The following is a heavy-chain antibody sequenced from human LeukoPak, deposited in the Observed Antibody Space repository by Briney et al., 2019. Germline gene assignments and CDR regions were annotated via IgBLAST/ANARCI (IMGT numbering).Heavy chain of an antibody. V-gene: IGHV3-30*02. CDR1: GFTFSNSA. D-gene: IGHD2-2*01. Sequence: GGSLRLSCAASGFTFSNSALSWVRQAPGKGLEWVAFIRYDGSNKYYADSVKGRFTISRDNSKNTLYLQMNSLRAEDTAVYYCAKGRRGYCSSTSCYAGGYFDYWGQGTLVTVSS. CDR3: AKGRRGYCSSTSCYAGGYFDY. J-gene: IGHJ4*02. CDR2: IRYDGSNK.